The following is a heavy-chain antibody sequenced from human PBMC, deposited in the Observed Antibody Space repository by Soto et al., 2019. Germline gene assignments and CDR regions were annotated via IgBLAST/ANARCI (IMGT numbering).Heavy chain of an antibody. CDR3: ARGAGYYGSGSYLWGFDD. CDR1: GDSVSSNSAA. Sequence: PSQTLSLTCAISGDSVSSNSAAWNWIRQSPSRGLEWLGRTYYRSKWYNDYAVSVKSRITINPDTSKNQFSLQLNSVTPEDTAVYYCARGAGYYGSGSYLWGFDDWGQGTLVTVSS. D-gene: IGHD3-10*01. CDR2: TYYRSKWYN. V-gene: IGHV6-1*01. J-gene: IGHJ4*02.